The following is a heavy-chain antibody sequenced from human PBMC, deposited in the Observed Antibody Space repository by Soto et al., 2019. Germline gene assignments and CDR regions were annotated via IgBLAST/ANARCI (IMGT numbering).Heavy chain of an antibody. CDR3: ARVIKIVRAGTVSDF. Sequence: ASVKVSCKASGYSFTGYYIHWGRQAPGQGLEWMGWIDPDTGDTVSAEQFQGRVTMRKDTSISTVYMELNSLRSDDTAIYYCARVIKIVRAGTVSDFWGQGTLVTVSS. CDR2: IDPDTGDT. V-gene: IGHV1-2*02. D-gene: IGHD2-21*01. CDR1: GYSFTGYY. J-gene: IGHJ4*02.